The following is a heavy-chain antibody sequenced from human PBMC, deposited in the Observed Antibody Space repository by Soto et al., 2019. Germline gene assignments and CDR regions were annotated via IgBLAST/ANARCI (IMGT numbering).Heavy chain of an antibody. D-gene: IGHD2-8*01. Sequence: GASVKVSCKASGYTFTSYAMHWVRQAPGQRLEWMGWINAGNGNTKYSQKFQGRVTITRDTSASTAYMELSSLRSEDTAVYYCARVGYCTNGVCYSHYYYGMDVWGQGTTVTVSS. J-gene: IGHJ6*02. CDR3: ARVGYCTNGVCYSHYYYGMDV. V-gene: IGHV1-3*01. CDR2: INAGNGNT. CDR1: GYTFTSYA.